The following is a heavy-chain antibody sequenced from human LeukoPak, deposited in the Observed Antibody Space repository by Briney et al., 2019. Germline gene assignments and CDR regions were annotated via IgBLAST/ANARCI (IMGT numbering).Heavy chain of an antibody. V-gene: IGHV3-23*01. CDR1: GFTLSNAY. J-gene: IGHJ4*02. CDR2: ISASGGAT. Sequence: GGSLRLSCAASGFTLSNAYMSWVRQAPGKGLEWVSAISASGGATYYADSVKGRFSVSRDTSKNTLYLQMNSLRAEDTAVYYCAKSSHDDYYFDYWGQGTLVTVSS. D-gene: IGHD3-16*01. CDR3: AKSSHDDYYFDY.